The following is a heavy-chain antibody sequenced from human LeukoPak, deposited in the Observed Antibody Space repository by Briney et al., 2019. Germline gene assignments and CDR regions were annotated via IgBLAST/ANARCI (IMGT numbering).Heavy chain of an antibody. Sequence: PGGSLRLSCAASGFTFSSYSMNWVRQAPGKGLEWVSSISSSSSYIYYADSVKGRFTISRDNSKNTLYLQMNSLRAEDTAVYYCAKDRVGGGDCPDYWGQGTLVTVSS. V-gene: IGHV3-21*04. CDR1: GFTFSSYS. CDR2: ISSSSSYI. D-gene: IGHD2-21*02. CDR3: AKDRVGGGDCPDY. J-gene: IGHJ4*02.